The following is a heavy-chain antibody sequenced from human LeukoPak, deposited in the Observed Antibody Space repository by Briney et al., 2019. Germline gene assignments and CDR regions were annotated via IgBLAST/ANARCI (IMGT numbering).Heavy chain of an antibody. CDR3: ARDGAGPRHDYGDYTFDY. CDR2: VYHTGST. J-gene: IGHJ4*02. D-gene: IGHD4-17*01. Sequence: SETLSLTCTASGDSIGSYSWNWIRQPPGKGLEWIGYVYHTGSTNYNPSLKSRVTISVDTSKNQFSLKLSSVTAADTAVYYCARDGAGPRHDYGDYTFDYWGQGALVSVSA. CDR1: GDSIGSYS. V-gene: IGHV4-59*01.